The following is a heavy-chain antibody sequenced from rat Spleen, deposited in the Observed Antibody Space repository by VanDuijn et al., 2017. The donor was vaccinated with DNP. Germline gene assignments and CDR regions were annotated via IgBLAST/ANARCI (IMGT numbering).Heavy chain of an antibody. V-gene: IGHV5-31*01. J-gene: IGHJ2*01. Sequence: EVQLVESGGDLVQPGRSLKLSCVASGFRFNNYWMTWIRQVPGKGLEWFASITSSGSDTYYPDSVKGRFTISRDNAKNTLYLQMNSLRSEDTATYYCARGPPYYYDGYFPDYWGQGVMVTVSS. D-gene: IGHD1-12*03. CDR1: GFRFNNYW. CDR2: ITSSGSDT. CDR3: ARGPPYYYDGYFPDY.